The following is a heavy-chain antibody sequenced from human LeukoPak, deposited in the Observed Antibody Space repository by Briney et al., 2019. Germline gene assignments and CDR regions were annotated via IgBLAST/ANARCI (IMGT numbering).Heavy chain of an antibody. CDR1: GFTFSSYA. D-gene: IGHD5-12*01. Sequence: PGRSLRLSCAASGFTFSSYAMSWVRQAPGKGLEWVSAISGSGGSTYYADSVKGRFTISRDNSKNTLYQQMNSLRAENTAVYYCASPTPPQWLRYDYWGQGTLVTVSS. CDR3: ASPTPPQWLRYDY. V-gene: IGHV3-23*01. J-gene: IGHJ4*02. CDR2: ISGSGGST.